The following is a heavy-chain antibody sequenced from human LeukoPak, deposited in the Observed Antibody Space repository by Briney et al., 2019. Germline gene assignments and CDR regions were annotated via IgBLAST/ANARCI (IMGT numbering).Heavy chain of an antibody. J-gene: IGHJ5*02. CDR1: GFTFSSYA. Sequence: AGGSLRLSCAASGFTFSSYAMSWVRQAPGKGLEWVSAISGSGGSTYYADSVKGRFTISRDNSKNTLYLQMNSLRAEDTAVYYCAKESIPIFGGPPNWFDPWGQGTLVTVSS. CDR3: AKESIPIFGGPPNWFDP. V-gene: IGHV3-23*01. D-gene: IGHD3-3*01. CDR2: ISGSGGST.